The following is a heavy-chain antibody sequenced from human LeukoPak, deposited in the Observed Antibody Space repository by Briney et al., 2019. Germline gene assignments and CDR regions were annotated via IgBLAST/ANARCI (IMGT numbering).Heavy chain of an antibody. V-gene: IGHV3-30*02. CDR3: ATRIAAAGTNWFDP. CDR1: GFTFSSYG. Sequence: GGSLRLSCAASGFTFSSYGMHWVRQAPSKGLEWVAFIRYDGSNKYYADSVKGRFTISRDNSKNTLYLQMNSLRAEDTAVYYCATRIAAAGTNWFDPWGQGTLVTVSS. J-gene: IGHJ5*02. D-gene: IGHD6-13*01. CDR2: IRYDGSNK.